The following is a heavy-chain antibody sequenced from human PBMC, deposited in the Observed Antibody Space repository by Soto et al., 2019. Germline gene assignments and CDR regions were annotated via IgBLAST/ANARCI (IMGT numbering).Heavy chain of an antibody. Sequence: GESLKISCKGSGYSFTSYWIGWVRQMPGKGLEWMGIIYPGDSDTRYSPSFQGQVTISADKSISTAYLQWSSLKASDTAMYYCARAEYDFWSGYPYGMDVWGQGTTVTVSS. D-gene: IGHD3-3*01. CDR1: GYSFTSYW. CDR2: IYPGDSDT. J-gene: IGHJ6*02. CDR3: ARAEYDFWSGYPYGMDV. V-gene: IGHV5-51*01.